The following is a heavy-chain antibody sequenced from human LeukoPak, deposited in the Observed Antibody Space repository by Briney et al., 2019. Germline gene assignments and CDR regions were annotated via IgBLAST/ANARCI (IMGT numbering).Heavy chain of an antibody. CDR3: TRDYSDYYYYYGMDV. CDR1: GGPISSGDYY. J-gene: IGHJ6*02. V-gene: IGHV4-30-4*01. CDR2: IYYSGST. D-gene: IGHD2-21*01. Sequence: SETLSLTCTVSGGPISSGDYYWSWIRQPPGKGLEWIGYIYYSGSTYYNPSLKSRVTISVDTSKNQFSLKLSSVTAADTAVYYCTRDYSDYYYYYGMDVWGQGTTVTVSS.